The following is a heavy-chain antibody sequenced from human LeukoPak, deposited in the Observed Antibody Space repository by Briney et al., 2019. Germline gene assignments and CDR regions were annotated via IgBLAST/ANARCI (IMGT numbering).Heavy chain of an antibody. D-gene: IGHD1-1*01. J-gene: IGHJ6*02. CDR1: GYSISSGYF. V-gene: IGHV4-38-2*02. CDR2: MYHSGST. CDR3: ARALTTAEPHYYYGMDV. Sequence: PSETLSLTCTVSGYSISSGYFWGWVRQPPGKGLEWIGSMYHSGSTYYNPSLKSRVTMSVDTSKNQFSLRLRSVTAADTAVYFCARALTTAEPHYYYGMDVWGQGTTVTVSS.